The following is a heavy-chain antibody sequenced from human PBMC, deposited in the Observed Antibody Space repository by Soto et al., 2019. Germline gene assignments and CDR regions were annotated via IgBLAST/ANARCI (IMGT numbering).Heavy chain of an antibody. CDR1: GFTFSSYS. Sequence: EVQLVESGGGLVKPGGSLRLSCAASGFTFSSYSMNWVRQAPGKGLEWVSSISSSSSYIYYADSVKGRFTISRDNAKNSLYLQMNSLRAEDTAVYYCARDVSADWLFHYFDYWGQGTLVTVSS. D-gene: IGHD3-9*01. CDR2: ISSSSSYI. V-gene: IGHV3-21*01. J-gene: IGHJ4*02. CDR3: ARDVSADWLFHYFDY.